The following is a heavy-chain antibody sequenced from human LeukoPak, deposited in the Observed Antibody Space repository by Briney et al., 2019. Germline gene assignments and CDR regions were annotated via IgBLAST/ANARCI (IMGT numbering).Heavy chain of an antibody. CDR3: ANKGYGPDYYYGMDV. D-gene: IGHD3-10*01. Sequence: ASVKVSCKASGYTFTSYGISWVRQAPGQGLEWMGWISAYNGNTNYAQKLQGRVTMTTDTSTSTAYMELRSLRSDDTAVYYCANKGYGPDYYYGMDVWGQGTTVTVSS. CDR2: ISAYNGNT. V-gene: IGHV1-18*01. CDR1: GYTFTSYG. J-gene: IGHJ6*02.